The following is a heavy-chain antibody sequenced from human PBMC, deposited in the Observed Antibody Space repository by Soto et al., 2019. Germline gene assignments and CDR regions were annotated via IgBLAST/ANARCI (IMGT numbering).Heavy chain of an antibody. CDR3: ARLPPATMIVVVSDY. CDR1: GFTFSSYA. CDR2: ISYDGSNK. V-gene: IGHV3-30-3*01. D-gene: IGHD3-22*01. Sequence: PGGSLRLSCAASGFTFSSYAMHWVRQAPGKGLEWVAVISYDGSNKYYADSVKGRFTISRDNSKNTLYLQMNSLRAEDTAVYYCARLPPATMIVVVSDYWGQGTLVTVSS. J-gene: IGHJ4*02.